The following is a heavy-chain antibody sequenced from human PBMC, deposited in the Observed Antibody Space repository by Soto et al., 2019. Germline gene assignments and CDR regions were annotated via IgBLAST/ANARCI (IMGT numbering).Heavy chain of an antibody. J-gene: IGHJ4*02. CDR2: IWYDGSNK. CDR3: ASADGYYDY. CDR1: GFTLSSYG. Sequence: GGSLRLSCAASGFTLSSYGMHWVRQAPGKGLEWVAVIWYDGSNKYYADSVKGRFTISRDNSKNTLYLQMNSLRAEDTAVYYCASADGYYDYWGQGTLVTVSS. D-gene: IGHD4-17*01. V-gene: IGHV3-33*01.